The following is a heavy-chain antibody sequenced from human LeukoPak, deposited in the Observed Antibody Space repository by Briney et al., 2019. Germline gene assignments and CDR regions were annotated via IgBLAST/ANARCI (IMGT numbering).Heavy chain of an antibody. V-gene: IGHV1-24*01. Sequence: ASVKVSCKVSGYTLTELSMHWVRQAPGKGPEWMGGFDPEDGETIYAQKFQGRVTMTEDTSTDTAYMELSSLRSEDTAVYYCATSLGVVAAAAYYYCGMDVWGKGTTVTVSS. CDR2: FDPEDGET. D-gene: IGHD6-13*01. CDR1: GYTLTELS. J-gene: IGHJ6*04. CDR3: ATSLGVVAAAAYYYCGMDV.